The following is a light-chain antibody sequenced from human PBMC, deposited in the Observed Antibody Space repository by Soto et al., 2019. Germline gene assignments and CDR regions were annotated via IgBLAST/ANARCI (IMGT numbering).Light chain of an antibody. V-gene: IGKV1-27*01. CDR2: AAY. CDR1: QGISHY. J-gene: IGKJ1*01. CDR3: QKYNSSPRT. Sequence: DIQMTQSPSSLSASVGDRVTITCRASQGISHYLAWYQQKPGKVPKLLIYAAYTLQSGVPSRFSGSGSGTDFTLTISSLQPEDVATDYCQKYNSSPRTFGQGTKVEIK.